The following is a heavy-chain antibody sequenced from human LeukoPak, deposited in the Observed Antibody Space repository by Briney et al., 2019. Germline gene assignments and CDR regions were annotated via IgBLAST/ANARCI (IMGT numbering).Heavy chain of an antibody. V-gene: IGHV3-48*04. D-gene: IGHD3-3*01. Sequence: GGSLRLSCAASGFTFGGYSMRWVRPAPRKGVEWISYITGSSGTIDNADSVTGRFTLSRDNAKNSLYLQMKSLRAEDTGLYYCARGQGDFWSGSYYFYYMDVWGKGTTVTVSS. CDR2: ITGSSGTI. CDR1: GFTFGGYS. J-gene: IGHJ6*03. CDR3: ARGQGDFWSGSYYFYYMDV.